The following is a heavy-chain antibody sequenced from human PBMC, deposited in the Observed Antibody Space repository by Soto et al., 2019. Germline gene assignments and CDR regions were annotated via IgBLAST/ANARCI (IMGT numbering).Heavy chain of an antibody. Sequence: PWATLSLTCTVSCTYFSSYSRICIRQPTGKGLELMAIIHHSGTTDYTPSLASRVTLSVDTSKNQFSAKMTSVAAADRAMYFCARYNSYAIDYWGRGTLVTVS. J-gene: IGHJ4*02. CDR1: CTYFSSYS. D-gene: IGHD2-8*01. CDR2: IHHSGTT. V-gene: IGHV4-59*07. CDR3: ARYNSYAIDY.